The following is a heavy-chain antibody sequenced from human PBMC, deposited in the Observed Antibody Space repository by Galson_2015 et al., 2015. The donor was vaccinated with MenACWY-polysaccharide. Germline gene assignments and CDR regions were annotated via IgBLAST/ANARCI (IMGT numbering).Heavy chain of an antibody. J-gene: IGHJ2*01. CDR2: INYNGST. CDR1: GGSISSYY. V-gene: IGHV4-59*01. CDR3: ARAIAVAGQRRDFDL. Sequence: ETLSLTCTVSGGSISSYYWNWIRQPPGKGLEWVGYINYNGSTNHDPSLKSRVTMSVDTSKNQFSLNLTSVTDADTAVYYCARAIAVAGQRRDFDLWGRGTLVTVSS. D-gene: IGHD6-19*01.